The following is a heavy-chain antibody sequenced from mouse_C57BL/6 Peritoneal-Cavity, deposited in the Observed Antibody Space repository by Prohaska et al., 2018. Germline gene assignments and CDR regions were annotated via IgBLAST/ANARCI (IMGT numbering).Heavy chain of an antibody. CDR2: IYPGSGNT. V-gene: IGHV1-84*01. CDR3: ARNSGPYYGSSDWYFDV. Sequence: QIQLQQSGPELVKPGASGKISCKASGYTFTEYYINWVKQRPGQGLEWIGWIYPGSGNTKYNEKFKGKATVTVDTSSSTAYMQLSSLTSEDSAVYCCARNSGPYYGSSDWYFDVCGTGTTVTVSS. J-gene: IGHJ1*03. D-gene: IGHD1-1*01. CDR1: GYTFTEYY.